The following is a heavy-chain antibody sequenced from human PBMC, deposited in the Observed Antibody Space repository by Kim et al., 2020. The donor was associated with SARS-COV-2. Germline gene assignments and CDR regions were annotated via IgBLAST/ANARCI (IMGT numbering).Heavy chain of an antibody. Sequence: YADSVKGRFTISRDNAKNTLYLQMNSLRVGDTAVYYCARRAYSSGWWYFDYWGQGTLVTVSS. V-gene: IGHV3-74*01. CDR3: ARRAYSSGWWYFDY. D-gene: IGHD6-19*01. J-gene: IGHJ4*02.